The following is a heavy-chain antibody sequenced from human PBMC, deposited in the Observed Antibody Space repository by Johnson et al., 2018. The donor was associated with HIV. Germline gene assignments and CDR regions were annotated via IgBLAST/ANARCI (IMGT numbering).Heavy chain of an antibody. CDR2: ISSSGSTI. CDR1: GFTFSDYY. Sequence: VQVVESGGGLVKPGGSLRLSCAASGFTFSDYYMSWIRQAPGKGLEWVSYISSSGSTIYYADSVKGRFTISRDNAKNSLYLQLNSLRGEDTAIYYCAKAPGWLLDAFDIWGQGTMVTVSS. D-gene: IGHD5-24*01. V-gene: IGHV3-11*04. CDR3: AKAPGWLLDAFDI. J-gene: IGHJ3*02.